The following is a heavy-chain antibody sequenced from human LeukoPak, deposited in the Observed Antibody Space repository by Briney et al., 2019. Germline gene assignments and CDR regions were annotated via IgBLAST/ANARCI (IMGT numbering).Heavy chain of an antibody. J-gene: IGHJ4*02. CDR3: ARFPTVTTPRGY. V-gene: IGHV1-46*01. D-gene: IGHD4-17*01. Sequence: ASVKVSCKASGYTFTSYYMHWVRQAPGQGLEWMGIINPSGGSTSYAQKFQGRVTMTRDTSTSTVYMELSGLRSEDTAVYYCARFPTVTTPRGYWGQGTLVTVSS. CDR1: GYTFTSYY. CDR2: INPSGGST.